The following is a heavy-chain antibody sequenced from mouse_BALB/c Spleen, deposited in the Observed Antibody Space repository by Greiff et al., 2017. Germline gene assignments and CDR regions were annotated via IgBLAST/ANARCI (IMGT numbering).Heavy chain of an antibody. CDR2: ISSGSSTI. D-gene: IGHD2-3*01. CDR3: ARRDGYYWYFDV. Sequence: EVKLVESGGGLVQPGGSRKLSCAASGFTFSSFGMHWVRQAPEKGLEWVAYISSGSSTIYYADTVKGRFTISRDNPKNTLFLQMTSLRSEDTAMYYCARRDGYYWYFDVWGAGTTVTVSS. CDR1: GFTFSSFG. J-gene: IGHJ1*01. V-gene: IGHV5-17*02.